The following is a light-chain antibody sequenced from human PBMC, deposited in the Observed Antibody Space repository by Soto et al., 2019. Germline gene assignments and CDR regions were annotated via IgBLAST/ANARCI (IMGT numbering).Light chain of an antibody. Sequence: VVLTQSPDTLSLSPGEGGTLSCRASQSVSSNYLAWYQQKPGQAPRPLIYGGSRRATGIPDRFSGGGSGTDFTLTISRLEPEDVAVYFCQCQQFGISPVYTFGQGTKLEIK. CDR2: GGS. J-gene: IGKJ2*01. V-gene: IGKV3-20*01. CDR3: QQFGISPVYT. CDR1: QSVSSNY.